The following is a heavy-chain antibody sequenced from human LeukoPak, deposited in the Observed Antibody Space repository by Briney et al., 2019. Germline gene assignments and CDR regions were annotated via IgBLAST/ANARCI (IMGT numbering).Heavy chain of an antibody. Sequence: GGSLRLSCAASGYTFSSYAMSWVRQAPGKGLEWVSAISGSGGSTYYADSVEGRFTISRDNSKNTLYLQMNSLRAEDTAVYYCARDPYSSGWYFDYWGQGTLVTVSS. J-gene: IGHJ4*02. D-gene: IGHD6-19*01. V-gene: IGHV3-23*01. CDR2: ISGSGGST. CDR1: GYTFSSYA. CDR3: ARDPYSSGWYFDY.